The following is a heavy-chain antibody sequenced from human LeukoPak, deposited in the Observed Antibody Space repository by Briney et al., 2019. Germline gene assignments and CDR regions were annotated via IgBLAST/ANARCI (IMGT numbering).Heavy chain of an antibody. CDR3: ATTWELLESGYFDY. J-gene: IGHJ4*02. V-gene: IGHV7-4-1*02. CDR2: INTNTGNP. D-gene: IGHD1-26*01. CDR1: GYTFTSYA. Sequence: ASVKVSCKASGYTFTSYAMNWVRQAPGQGLEWMGWINTNTGNPTYAQGFTGRFVFSLDTSVSTAYLQISSLKAEDTAVYYCATTWELLESGYFDYWGQGTLVTVSS.